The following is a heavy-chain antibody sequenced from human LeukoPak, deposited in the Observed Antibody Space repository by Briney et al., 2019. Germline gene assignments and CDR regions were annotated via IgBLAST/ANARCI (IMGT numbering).Heavy chain of an antibody. D-gene: IGHD2-2*02. CDR2: IHYSGST. J-gene: IGHJ4*02. V-gene: IGHV4-59*01. CDR1: GVSIISYY. Sequence: SETLSLTCPVSGVSIISYYLNWIRHPPGNGLDWIGYIHYSGSTNYNPSLKSRVTISVDTSKNQFSLKLSSVTAADTAVYYFARDGSDCSTTSCYKGFDXWGQXTLVTV. CDR3: ARDGSDCSTTSCYKGFDX.